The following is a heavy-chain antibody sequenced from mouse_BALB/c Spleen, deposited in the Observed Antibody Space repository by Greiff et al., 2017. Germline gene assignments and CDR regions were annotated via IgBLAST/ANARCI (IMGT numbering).Heavy chain of an antibody. CDR3: ARWSYWYFDV. V-gene: IGHV5-17*02. J-gene: IGHJ1*01. Sequence: DVHLVESGGGLVQPGGSRKLSCAASGFTFSSFGMHWVRQAPEKGLEWVAYISSGSSTIYYADTVKGRFTISRDNPKNTLFLQMTSLRSEDTAMYYCARWSYWYFDVWGAGTTVTVSS. CDR1: GFTFSSFG. CDR2: ISSGSSTI.